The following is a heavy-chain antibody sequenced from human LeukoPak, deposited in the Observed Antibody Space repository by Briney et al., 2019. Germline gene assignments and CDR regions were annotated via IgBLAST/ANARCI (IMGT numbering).Heavy chain of an antibody. J-gene: IGHJ4*02. CDR3: ARGGHTNPSFYY. Sequence: SETLSLICTVSGGSISSYYWSWIRQPPGKGLEWIGYIYYSGSTNYNPSLKSRVTISVDTSKNQFSLKLSSVTAADTAVYYCARGGHTNPSFYYWGQGTLVTVSS. V-gene: IGHV4-59*01. CDR2: IYYSGST. D-gene: IGHD1-26*01. CDR1: GGSISSYY.